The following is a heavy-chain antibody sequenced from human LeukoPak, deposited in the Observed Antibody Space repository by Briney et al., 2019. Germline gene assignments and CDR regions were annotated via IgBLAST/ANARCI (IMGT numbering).Heavy chain of an antibody. Sequence: GESLKISCQASGYILSIYWIGWLGQMPGKGREWMGIIFPGASETRYSPSFQGQVTISVDKSISTAYLYWSSLKASDTAIYYCARVRSGDFMGHEDAFLIWGQGTKVAVSS. CDR2: IFPGASET. V-gene: IGHV5-51*01. CDR1: GYILSIYW. D-gene: IGHD4-17*01. J-gene: IGHJ3*02. CDR3: ARVRSGDFMGHEDAFLI.